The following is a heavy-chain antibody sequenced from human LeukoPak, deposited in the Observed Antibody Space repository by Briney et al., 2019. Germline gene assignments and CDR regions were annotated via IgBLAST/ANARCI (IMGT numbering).Heavy chain of an antibody. CDR2: ISGSGGST. Sequence: ETLSLTCTVSGYSISSGYYWGWIRQPPGKGLEWVSAISGSGGSTYYADSVKGRFTISRDNSKNTLYLQMNSLRAEDTAVYYCATRGDILTGYPYYFDYWGQGTLVTVSS. J-gene: IGHJ4*02. D-gene: IGHD3-9*01. V-gene: IGHV3-23*01. CDR3: ATRGDILTGYPYYFDY. CDR1: GYSISSGYY.